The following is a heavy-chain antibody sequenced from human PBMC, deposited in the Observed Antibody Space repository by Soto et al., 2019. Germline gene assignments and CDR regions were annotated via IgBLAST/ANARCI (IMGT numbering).Heavy chain of an antibody. CDR3: ARGSSVNWLLDY. J-gene: IGHJ4*02. CDR1: GFTFSSFA. D-gene: IGHD1-1*01. CDR2: ISYDGNHK. Sequence: QVRLVESGGGVVQPGRSLRLSCTASGFTFSSFALHWVRQAPGKGLEWVTIISYDGNHKYYADSVKGRFTISRDNSKDTLFLQLNSLRTEDTAVYYCARGSSVNWLLDYWGQGILVTVSS. V-gene: IGHV3-30-3*01.